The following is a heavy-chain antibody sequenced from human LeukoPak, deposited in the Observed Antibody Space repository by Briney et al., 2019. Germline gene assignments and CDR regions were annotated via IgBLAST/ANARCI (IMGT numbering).Heavy chain of an antibody. CDR1: GFAFSAYE. D-gene: IGHD3-22*01. V-gene: IGHV3-48*03. Sequence: GESLRLSCAATGFAFSAYEMNWVRQAPGKGLEWVAYSSGSDSTTYYADSVKGRFVISRDNARSSLYLHMNSLRADDTALYYCTTLGYHLDSWGQGTLVTVSS. CDR3: TTLGYHLDS. CDR2: SSGSDSTT. J-gene: IGHJ4*02.